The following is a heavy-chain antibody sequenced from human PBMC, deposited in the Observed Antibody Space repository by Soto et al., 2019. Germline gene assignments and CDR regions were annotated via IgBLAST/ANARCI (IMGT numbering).Heavy chain of an antibody. D-gene: IGHD6-19*01. CDR2: IYFRGST. J-gene: IGHJ4*02. CDR1: GGSINSTSYY. V-gene: IGHV4-39*07. Sequence: SETLSLTCSVSGGSINSTSYYWGWIRQPPGKGLEWIGIIYFRGSTYYNPSLKSLFTISEDTSKKQFSLQLNSVTAADTAVYYCARGSSGWSSVRLDDWGQGTLVTVSS. CDR3: ARGSSGWSSVRLDD.